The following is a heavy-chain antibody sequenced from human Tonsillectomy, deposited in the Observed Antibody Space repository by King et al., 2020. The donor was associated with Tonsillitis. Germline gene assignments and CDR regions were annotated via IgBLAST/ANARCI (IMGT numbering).Heavy chain of an antibody. CDR3: ARVAYYDILTGHMGGGAFDI. Sequence: QLQESGPGLVKPSETLSLTCTVSGGSISSYYWSWIRQPPGKGLEWIGYIYYSGSTNYNPSLKSRVTISVDTSKNQFSLKLSSVTAADTAVYYCARVAYYDILTGHMGGGAFDIWGQGTMVTVSS. J-gene: IGHJ3*02. D-gene: IGHD3-9*01. CDR1: GGSISSYY. CDR2: IYYSGST. V-gene: IGHV4-59*01.